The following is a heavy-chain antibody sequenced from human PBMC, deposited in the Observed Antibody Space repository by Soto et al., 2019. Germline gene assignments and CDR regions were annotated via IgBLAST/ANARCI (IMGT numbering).Heavy chain of an antibody. Sequence: EVQLVESGGGLVQPGGSLRLSCAASGFTFSSYWMHWVRQAPGKGLVWFSRINSDGSSTSYADSVKGRFTISRDNAKNTLYLQMNSLRAYDTAVYYCASKATSYGMDVWGQGTTVTVSS. J-gene: IGHJ6*02. CDR1: GFTFSSYW. V-gene: IGHV3-74*01. CDR2: INSDGSST. CDR3: ASKATSYGMDV.